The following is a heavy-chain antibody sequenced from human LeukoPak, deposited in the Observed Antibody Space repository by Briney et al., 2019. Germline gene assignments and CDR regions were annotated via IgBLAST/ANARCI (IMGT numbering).Heavy chain of an antibody. CDR3: AKDKGIVVVPSFDY. V-gene: IGHV1-18*01. D-gene: IGHD2-2*01. CDR1: GYTFTSYG. CDR2: ISAYNGNT. Sequence: GASVKVSCKASGYTFTSYGISWVRQAPGQGLEWMGWISAYNGNTNYAQKLQGRVTMTTDTSTSTAYMELSSLRAEDTAVYYCAKDKGIVVVPSFDYWGQGTLVTVSS. J-gene: IGHJ4*02.